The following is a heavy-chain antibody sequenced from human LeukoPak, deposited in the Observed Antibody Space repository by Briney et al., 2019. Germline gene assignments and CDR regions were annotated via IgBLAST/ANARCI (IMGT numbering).Heavy chain of an antibody. CDR3: ARAPKWQGYYYYMDV. J-gene: IGHJ6*03. Sequence: ASVKVSCKASGYTFSSYVINWVRQATGQGLEWMGWMNDNSGNTGYAQKFQGRVTITRNTSISTAQMELSRRRCADTAVYYCARAPKWQGYYYYMDVWGKGTTVTVSS. V-gene: IGHV1-8*03. D-gene: IGHD5-12*01. CDR1: GYTFSSYV. CDR2: MNDNSGNT.